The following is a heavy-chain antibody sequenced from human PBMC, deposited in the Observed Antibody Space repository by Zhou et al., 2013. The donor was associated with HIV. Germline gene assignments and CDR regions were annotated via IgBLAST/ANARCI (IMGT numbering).Heavy chain of an antibody. J-gene: IGHJ6*03. D-gene: IGHD3-10*01. CDR3: AADYLNYRGYYFYMDV. V-gene: IGHV1-69*04. CDR2: ISPMFGIS. Sequence: QVQLVQSGAEVKEPGSSVKVSCQASGGTFSSDAISWVRQAPGQGLEWMGRISPMFGISNYAQKFQGRLNIYADRSTSTAYMELSGLRSEDTAVYYCAADYLNYRGYYFYMDVWGKGTAVIVS. CDR1: GGTFSSDA.